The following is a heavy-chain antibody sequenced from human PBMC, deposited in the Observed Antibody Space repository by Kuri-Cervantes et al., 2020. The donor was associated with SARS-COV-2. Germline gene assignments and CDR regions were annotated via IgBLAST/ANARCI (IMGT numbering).Heavy chain of an antibody. J-gene: IGHJ3*02. V-gene: IGHV4-38-2*02. CDR1: GYSISSGYY. Sequence: GSLRLSCTVSGYSISSGYYWGWIRQPPGKGLEWIGSIYHSGSTYYNPSLKSRVTISVDTSKNQFSLKLSSVTAADTAVYYCARIVGNDAFDIWGQGTMVTV. CDR3: ARIVGNDAFDI. D-gene: IGHD2-21*01. CDR2: IYHSGST.